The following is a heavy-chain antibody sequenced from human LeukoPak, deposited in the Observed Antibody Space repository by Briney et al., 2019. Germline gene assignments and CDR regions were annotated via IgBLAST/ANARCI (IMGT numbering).Heavy chain of an antibody. CDR3: AKDAYAGNGLYDALDI. CDR1: GNYW. J-gene: IGHJ3*02. CDR2: INSDGSWT. V-gene: IGHV3-74*01. Sequence: GGSLRLSCAASGNYWMHWVRQAPGKGLVWVSHINSDGSWTSYADSVKGRFTISKDNAKNTVYLQMNSLRAEDTAIYYCAKDAYAGNGLYDALDIWGQGTMVTVSP. D-gene: IGHD4-23*01.